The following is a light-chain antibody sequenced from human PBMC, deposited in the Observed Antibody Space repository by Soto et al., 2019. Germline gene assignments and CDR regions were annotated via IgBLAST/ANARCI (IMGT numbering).Light chain of an antibody. J-gene: IGKJ4*01. CDR3: QQYASSPLT. CDR1: QSVNGNY. V-gene: IGKV3-20*01. CDR2: GAS. Sequence: ETALTQSPGTLSLSPGERATLSCRASQSVNGNYLAWYQQTHGQAPRLLIYGASSRATGIPDRFRGSGSGTDFTLTINRLEPEDFAVYYCQQYASSPLTFGGGTTVELK.